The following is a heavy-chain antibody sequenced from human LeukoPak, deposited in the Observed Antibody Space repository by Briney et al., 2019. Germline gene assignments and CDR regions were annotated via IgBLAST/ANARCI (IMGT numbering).Heavy chain of an antibody. CDR2: IYYSGNN. V-gene: IGHV4-39*07. CDR3: ARVFGGFDY. D-gene: IGHD3-10*02. Sequence: SETLSLTCTVSGGSISSSSYYWGWIRQPPGKGLEWIGSIYYSGNNYYNPSLKSRVTILGDTSKNQFSLKLSSVTAADTAVYFCARVFGGFDYWGQGTLVTVSS. J-gene: IGHJ4*02. CDR1: GGSISSSSYY.